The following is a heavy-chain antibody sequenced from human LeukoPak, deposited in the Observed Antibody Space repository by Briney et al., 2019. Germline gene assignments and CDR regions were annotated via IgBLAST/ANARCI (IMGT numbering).Heavy chain of an antibody. CDR2: IKQDGSEK. V-gene: IGHV3-7*01. Sequence: PGGSLRLSCAASGFTFSSYWMSWVRQAPGKGLEWVANIKQDGSEKYYVDSVKGRFTISRDNAKNSLYLQMNSLRAEDTAVYYCARDAPHAYGSGSNYYYYYIDVWGKGTTVTVSS. CDR3: ARDAPHAYGSGSNYYYYYIDV. J-gene: IGHJ6*03. D-gene: IGHD3-10*01. CDR1: GFTFSSYW.